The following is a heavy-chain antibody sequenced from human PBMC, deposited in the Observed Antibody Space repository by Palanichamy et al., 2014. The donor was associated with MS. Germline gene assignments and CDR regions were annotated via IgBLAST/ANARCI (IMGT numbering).Heavy chain of an antibody. J-gene: IGHJ4*02. CDR3: ARGHDSWSGYSFDF. CDR2: INAGNGNT. D-gene: IGHD3-3*01. V-gene: IGHV1-3*01. CDR1: GYAFTDYA. Sequence: QVQLVQSGAEVKKPGASVEVSCKASGYAFTDYAIHWVRQAPGQRLEWMGWINAGNGNTKYSQKFQSRVTITRDTSADTAYMELSSLRSEDTALYYCARGHDSWSGYSFDFWGQGTLVTASS.